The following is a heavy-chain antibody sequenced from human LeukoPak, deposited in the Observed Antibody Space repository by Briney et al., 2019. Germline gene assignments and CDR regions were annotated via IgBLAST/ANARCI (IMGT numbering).Heavy chain of an antibody. CDR2: IYNSGST. D-gene: IGHD3-16*01. CDR1: GGSISSYH. Sequence: SETLSLTCTVSGGSISSYHWSWVRQPAGKGLEWIGRIYNSGSTNYNPSLKGRVTMSVDTSKGQFSLKLSSVTAADTAVYYCVRDEAVPGTFGQNWGQGTLVTVSS. V-gene: IGHV4-4*07. J-gene: IGHJ4*02. CDR3: VRDEAVPGTFGQN.